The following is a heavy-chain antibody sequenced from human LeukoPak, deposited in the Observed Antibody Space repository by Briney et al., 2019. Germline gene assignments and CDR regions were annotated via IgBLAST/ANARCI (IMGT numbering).Heavy chain of an antibody. CDR1: GGSISSYY. Sequence: SETLSLTCIVSGGSISSYYWSWIRQPPGKGLEWIGYIYSSGSTNYNPSLKSRVTLSVDTSKNQFSLKLSSVTAADTAVYYCARTRLLSWFDPWGQGTLVTVSS. CDR2: IYSSGST. V-gene: IGHV4-59*12. CDR3: ARTRLLSWFDP. J-gene: IGHJ5*02.